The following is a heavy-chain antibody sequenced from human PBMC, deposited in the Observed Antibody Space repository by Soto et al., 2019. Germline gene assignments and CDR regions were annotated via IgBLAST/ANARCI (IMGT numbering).Heavy chain of an antibody. J-gene: IGHJ4*02. CDR3: ARHESSGWYYFDY. CDR2: IYNSGST. CDR1: GGSISSYY. D-gene: IGHD6-19*01. V-gene: IGHV4-59*08. Sequence: QVQLQESGPGLVKPSETLSLTCTVSGGSISSYYWSWILQPPGKGLEWIGYIYNSGSTNYNPSLKSRVTISVDMSKNQFSLKLNSVTAADTAVYYCARHESSGWYYFDYWGQGTLVTVSS.